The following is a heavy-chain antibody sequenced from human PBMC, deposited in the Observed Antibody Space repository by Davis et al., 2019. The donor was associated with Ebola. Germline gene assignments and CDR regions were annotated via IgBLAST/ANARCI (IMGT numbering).Heavy chain of an antibody. CDR1: GYTFTGYF. CDR3: ARDHDYASGSYYSSLDY. Sequence: ASVKVSCKASGYTFTGYFLHWVRQAPGQGLEWMGWINLSSGGTKYSQKFHGRVILTRDTSISTAYMEVRRLTSDDTAVYYCARDHDYASGSYYSSLDYWGQGTLVTVSS. CDR2: INLSSGGT. J-gene: IGHJ4*02. V-gene: IGHV1-2*02. D-gene: IGHD3-10*01.